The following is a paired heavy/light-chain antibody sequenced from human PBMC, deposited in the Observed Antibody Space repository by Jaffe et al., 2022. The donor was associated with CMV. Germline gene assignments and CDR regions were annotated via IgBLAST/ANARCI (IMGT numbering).Heavy chain of an antibody. CDR3: ARVWRGYNNYDYYYYMDV. Sequence: QVQLQESGPGLVKPSETLSLTCTVSGGSISSYYWNWIRQPPGKGLEWIGYIYYSRSTSYNPSLKSRVTISVDTSKNQFSLKLSSVIAADTAVYYCARVWRGYNNYDYYYYMDVWGKGTTVTVSS. J-gene: IGHJ6*03. D-gene: IGHD3-16*01. CDR2: IYYSRST. CDR1: GGSISSYY. V-gene: IGHV4-59*01.
Light chain of an antibody. V-gene: IGKV3-11*01. CDR3: QQRTNWPLFT. J-gene: IGKJ3*01. CDR1: QSVNSY. Sequence: EIVLTQSPATLSLSPGERATLSCRASQSVNSYLAWYQQKPGQAPRLLIFDASNRATGIPARFSGSGSGTDFTLTISSLEPEDFAVYYCQQRTNWPLFTFGPGTKVDIK. CDR2: DAS.